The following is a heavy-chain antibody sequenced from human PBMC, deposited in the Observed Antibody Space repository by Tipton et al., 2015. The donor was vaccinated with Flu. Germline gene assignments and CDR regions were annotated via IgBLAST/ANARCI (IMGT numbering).Heavy chain of an antibody. J-gene: IGHJ3*02. D-gene: IGHD2/OR15-2a*01. CDR1: GGSFSGYY. V-gene: IGHV4-34*01. CDR3: ARGYLSGAFDI. CDR2: INHSGST. Sequence: TLSLTCAVYGGSFSGYYWSWIRQPPGKGLEWIGEINHSGSTNYNPSLKSRVTMSVDTSKNQFSLKLSSVTAADTAVYYCARGYLSGAFDIWGQGAMVTVSS.